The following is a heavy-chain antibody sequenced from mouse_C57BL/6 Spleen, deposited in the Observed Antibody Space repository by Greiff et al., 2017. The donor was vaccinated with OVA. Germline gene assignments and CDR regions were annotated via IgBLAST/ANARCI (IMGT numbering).Heavy chain of an antibody. J-gene: IGHJ3*01. CDR1: GYTFTSYT. CDR3: ASGMAWFAY. D-gene: IGHD2-3*01. V-gene: IGHV1-4*01. CDR2: INPSSGYT. Sequence: VHLVESGAELARPGASVKMSCKASGYTFTSYTMHWVKQRPGQGLEWIGYINPSSGYTKYNQKFKDKATLTADKSSSTAYMQLSSLTSEDSAVYYCASGMAWFAYWGQGTLVTVSA.